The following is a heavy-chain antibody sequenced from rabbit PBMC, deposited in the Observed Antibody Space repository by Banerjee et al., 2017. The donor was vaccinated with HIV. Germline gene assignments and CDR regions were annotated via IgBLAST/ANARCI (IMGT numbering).Heavy chain of an antibody. J-gene: IGHJ4*01. V-gene: IGHV1S45*01. CDR2: IYNADGST. Sequence: QEQLEESGGDLVKPEGSLTLTCKASGFSFSNKYVMCWVRQAPGKGPEWIACIYNADGSTYYATWAKGRFTISKTSSTTVTLQMTSLTAADTATYFCVRDPYSFRAAYYPDYFNLWGPGTLVTVS. CDR3: VRDPYSFRAAYYPDYFNL. CDR1: GFSFSNKYV. D-gene: IGHD1-1*01.